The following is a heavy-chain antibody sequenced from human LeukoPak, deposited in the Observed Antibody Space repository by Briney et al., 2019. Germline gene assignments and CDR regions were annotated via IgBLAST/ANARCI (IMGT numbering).Heavy chain of an antibody. CDR2: IYTSGST. V-gene: IGHV4-4*07. Sequence: SETLSLTCTVSGGSISSYYWSWIRQPAGKGLEWIGRIYTSGSTNYNPSLKSRVTMSVDTSKNQFSLKLSSVTAADTAVYYCARAAYYDILTGHDAFDIWGRGTMVTVSS. D-gene: IGHD3-9*01. CDR1: GGSISSYY. J-gene: IGHJ3*02. CDR3: ARAAYYDILTGHDAFDI.